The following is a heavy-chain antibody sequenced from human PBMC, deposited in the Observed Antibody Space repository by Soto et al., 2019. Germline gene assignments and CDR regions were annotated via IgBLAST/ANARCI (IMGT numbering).Heavy chain of an antibody. V-gene: IGHV5-51*01. J-gene: IGHJ3*02. CDR3: ARPYCSGGSCPHDASDI. CDR1: GYSFTSYW. CDR2: IYPGDSDT. D-gene: IGHD2-15*01. Sequence: GESLKISCKGSGYSFTSYWIGWVRQMPGKGLEWMGIIYPGDSDTRYSPSFQGQVTISADKSISTAYLQWSSLKASDTAMYYCARPYCSGGSCPHDASDIWGQGTMVTVSS.